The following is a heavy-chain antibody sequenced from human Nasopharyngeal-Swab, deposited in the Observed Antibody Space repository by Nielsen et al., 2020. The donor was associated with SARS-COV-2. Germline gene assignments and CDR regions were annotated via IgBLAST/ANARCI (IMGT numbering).Heavy chain of an antibody. CDR1: GGSTSSGSYY. D-gene: IGHD5-12*01. J-gene: IGHJ4*02. CDR3: ARVGSGYGYIDS. CDR2: FYTTGST. V-gene: IGHV4-61*02. Sequence: SETLSLTCTVSGGSTSSGSYYWSWIRQPAGKGLEWIGRFYTTGSTDYNPSLKSRVTISVDTSKNQFSLKLNSVTAADTAVYYCARVGSGYGYIDSWGQGILVTVSS.